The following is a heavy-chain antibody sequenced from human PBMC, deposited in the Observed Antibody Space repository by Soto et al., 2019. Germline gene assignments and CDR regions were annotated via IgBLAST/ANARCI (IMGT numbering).Heavy chain of an antibody. CDR2: ISSSSSYT. Sequence: GGSLRRSFAASGCTFGYYYMRGIRQAPGKGLEWVSYISSSSSYTNYADSVKGRFTISRDNAKNSLYLQMNSLRAEDTAVYYCARLPLAAAGPYNWFDPWGQGTLVTVSS. CDR1: GCTFGYYY. CDR3: ARLPLAAAGPYNWFDP. V-gene: IGHV3-11*06. J-gene: IGHJ5*02. D-gene: IGHD6-13*01.